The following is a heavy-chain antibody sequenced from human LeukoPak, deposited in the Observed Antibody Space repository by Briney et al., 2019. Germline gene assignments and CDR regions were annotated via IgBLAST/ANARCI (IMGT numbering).Heavy chain of an antibody. V-gene: IGHV3-66*01. D-gene: IGHD3-10*01. CDR2: VYNSGKT. Sequence: GGFLRLSCSVSGLTVRDNFFDWVRQAPGKGLEWVSIVYNSGKTFYGDSVKGRFTISRDRSKNTLYLQMNRLRVEDTAVYYCVGGDFDYWGQGALVTVSS. CDR3: VGGDFDY. CDR1: GLTVRDNF. J-gene: IGHJ4*02.